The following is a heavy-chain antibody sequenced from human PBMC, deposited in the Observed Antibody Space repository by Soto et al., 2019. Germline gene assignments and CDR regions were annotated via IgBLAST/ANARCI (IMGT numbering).Heavy chain of an antibody. J-gene: IGHJ4*02. CDR3: AKDPDYYDSSGYSSDS. CDR2: ISYDGSNK. V-gene: IGHV3-30*18. D-gene: IGHD3-22*01. CDR1: GFTFSSYG. Sequence: QVQLVESGGGVVQPGRSLRLSCAASGFTFSSYGMHWVRQAPGKGLEWVAVISYDGSNKYYADSVKGRFTISRDNSKNTLYLQMNSLRAEDTAVYYCAKDPDYYDSSGYSSDSWGQGTLVTVSS.